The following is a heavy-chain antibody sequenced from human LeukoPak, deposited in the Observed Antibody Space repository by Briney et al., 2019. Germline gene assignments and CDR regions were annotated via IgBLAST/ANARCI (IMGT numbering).Heavy chain of an antibody. CDR3: ARETVVVPAAIEGFYYYGMDV. D-gene: IGHD2-2*01. V-gene: IGHV1-2*02. J-gene: IGHJ6*02. Sequence: ASVKVSCKASGYTFTGYYMHWVRQAPGQGLEWMGWINPNSGGTNYAQKFRGRVTMTRDTSISTAYMELSRLRSDDTAVYYCARETVVVPAAIEGFYYYGMDVWGQGTTVTVSS. CDR1: GYTFTGYY. CDR2: INPNSGGT.